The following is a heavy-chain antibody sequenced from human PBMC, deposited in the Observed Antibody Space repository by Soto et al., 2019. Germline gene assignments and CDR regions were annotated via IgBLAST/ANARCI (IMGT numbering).Heavy chain of an antibody. V-gene: IGHV3-53*01. D-gene: IGHD2-21*01. J-gene: IGHJ4*02. Sequence: ASGFAVSSNYMSWVRQAPGKGLEWVSVIYSGGSTYYADSVKGRFTISRDNSKNTLYLQMNSLRAEDTAVYYCARLAYCGGYYHYDYWGQGTLVTVSS. CDR1: GFAVSSNY. CDR2: IYSGGST. CDR3: ARLAYCGGYYHYDY.